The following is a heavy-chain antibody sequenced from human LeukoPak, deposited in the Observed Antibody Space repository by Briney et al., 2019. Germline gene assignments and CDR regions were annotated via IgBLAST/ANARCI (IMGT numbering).Heavy chain of an antibody. CDR3: AKDHLGGGYSRLWDY. Sequence: GGSLRLSCAASGFTFSTYAMSWVRQAPGKGLEWVSGISGSGGSTYYADSVKGRFTISRDNSKNTLYLQMNSLRAEDTAVYYCAKDHLGGGYSRLWDYWGQGTLVTVSS. CDR1: GFTFSTYA. D-gene: IGHD1-26*01. J-gene: IGHJ4*02. V-gene: IGHV3-23*01. CDR2: ISGSGGST.